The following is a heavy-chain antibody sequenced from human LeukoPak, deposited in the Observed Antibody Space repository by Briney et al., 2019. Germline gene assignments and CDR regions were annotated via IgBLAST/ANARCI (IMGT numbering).Heavy chain of an antibody. CDR3: ARLASSGWSHCDY. V-gene: IGHV4-59*08. CDR1: GGSISGYY. J-gene: IGHJ4*02. Sequence: PSETLSLTCTVSGGSISGYYWSWIRQPPGKGPEWIGYIYYSGSINYNPSLKSRVTISVDTSKNQFSLKMNSVTAADTAVYYCARLASSGWSHCDYWGQGTLVTVSS. CDR2: IYYSGSI. D-gene: IGHD6-19*01.